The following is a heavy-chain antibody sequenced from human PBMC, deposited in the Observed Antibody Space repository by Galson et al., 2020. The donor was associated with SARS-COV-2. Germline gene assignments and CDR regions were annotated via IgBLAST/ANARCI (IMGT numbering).Heavy chain of an antibody. Sequence: GESLKISCAASGFTYSSYAMSWVRKAPGKGLEWVSGISGRGGRIHHADSVKGRFTISRDDSKNTLFLQMNSLRVDDTAVYYCAKATGYSSNWYPYGMDFCGQGITVTVSS. CDR1: GFTYSSYA. D-gene: IGHD6-13*01. J-gene: IGHJ6*02. CDR2: ISGRGGRI. V-gene: IGHV3-23*01. CDR3: AKATGYSSNWYPYGMDF.